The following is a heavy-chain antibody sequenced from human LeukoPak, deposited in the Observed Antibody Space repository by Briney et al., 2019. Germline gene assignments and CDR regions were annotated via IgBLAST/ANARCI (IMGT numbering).Heavy chain of an antibody. CDR2: ISSSSIYT. V-gene: IGHV3-11*03. CDR3: ATLLRSQLVSVADY. D-gene: IGHD6-13*01. J-gene: IGHJ4*02. Sequence: GGSLRLSCAASGLTFSAYYMSWIRQAPGKGLEWISFISSSSIYTDYADSVKGRFTISRDNANDSLYLQMNSLRAEDTAVYYCATLLRSQLVSVADYWGQGTLVTVSS. CDR1: GLTFSAYY.